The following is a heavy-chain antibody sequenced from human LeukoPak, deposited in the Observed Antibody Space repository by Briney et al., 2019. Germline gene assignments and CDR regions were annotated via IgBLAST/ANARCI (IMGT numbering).Heavy chain of an antibody. CDR3: ARGGIIAVAGPGLDY. J-gene: IGHJ4*02. CDR1: GFTVSSNY. CDR2: IYIGVIT. D-gene: IGHD6-19*01. V-gene: IGHV3-66*02. Sequence: GGSLTLSCAASGFTVSSNYMSWARQAPGKGLEWDLFIYIGVITYYADSVRGRFTISRDNSKHTLYLHMNSQRAEDTAVYYCARGGIIAVAGPGLDYWGEGTLVTVSS.